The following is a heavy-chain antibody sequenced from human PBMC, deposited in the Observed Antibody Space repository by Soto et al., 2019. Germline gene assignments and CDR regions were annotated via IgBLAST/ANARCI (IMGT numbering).Heavy chain of an antibody. V-gene: IGHV1-69*12. Sequence: QVQLVQSGAEVKKPGSSLKVSCKASGGTFSNYALDWVRQAPGQGLEWMGGIIPICGTVRHAQNFQGRVTITADESTATAYMELSSLRYEDTATYYCATGGERDYYDHSGWRWGQGTLVTVSS. D-gene: IGHD3-22*01. CDR2: IIPICGTV. J-gene: IGHJ1*01. CDR1: GGTFSNYA. CDR3: ATGGERDYYDHSGWR.